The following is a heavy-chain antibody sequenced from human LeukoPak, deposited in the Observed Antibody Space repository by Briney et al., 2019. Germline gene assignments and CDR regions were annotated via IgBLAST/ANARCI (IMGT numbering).Heavy chain of an antibody. CDR3: ARADPFNYGVDY. V-gene: IGHV3-66*01. CDR1: GFTVSSNY. Sequence: GGSLRLSCAASGFTVSSNYMSWVRQAPGKGLEWVSVIYSGGSTYYADSVKGRFTISRDNSKNTLYLQMNSLRAEDTAVYYCARADPFNYGVDYWGQGTLVTVSS. CDR2: IYSGGST. J-gene: IGHJ4*02. D-gene: IGHD4-17*01.